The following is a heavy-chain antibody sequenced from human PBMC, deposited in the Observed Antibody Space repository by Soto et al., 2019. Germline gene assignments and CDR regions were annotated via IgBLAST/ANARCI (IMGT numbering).Heavy chain of an antibody. Sequence: NPRGSLRLSCAASGFMFSAYSMNWVRQAPGKGLEWLSSISDDSSYIDYADSLRCRFTVSRDNARNSLYLQIASLGVEDTAVYYWATPYYFNHWGPGTLVTVSS. CDR2: ISDDSSYI. J-gene: IGHJ1*01. V-gene: IGHV3-21*06. CDR3: ATPYYFNH. CDR1: GFMFSAYS. D-gene: IGHD3-16*01.